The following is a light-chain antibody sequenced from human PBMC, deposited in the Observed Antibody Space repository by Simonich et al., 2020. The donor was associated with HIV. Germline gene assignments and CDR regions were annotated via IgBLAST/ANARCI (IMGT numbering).Light chain of an antibody. Sequence: DIVLTQTPLSLSVTPGQPASISCRSSQSLLHTDGKTYLYWYLQKPGQSPRLLIYAVSTRCSGVPDRFSGSGSGTHFTLKIGRVEAEDVGVYYCMQSIQLPLTFGGGTKVEIK. CDR3: MQSIQLPLT. J-gene: IGKJ4*01. V-gene: IGKV2D-29*02. CDR1: QSLLHTDGKTY. CDR2: AVS.